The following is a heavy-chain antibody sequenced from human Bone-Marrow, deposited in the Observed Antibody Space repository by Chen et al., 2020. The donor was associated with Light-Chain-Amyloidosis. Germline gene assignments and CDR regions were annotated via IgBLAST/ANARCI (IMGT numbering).Heavy chain of an antibody. Sequence: EVQLVESGGGLIQPGGSLRLSCAASGFTVSSNYMSWVRQAPGKGLEWVSIFYSGGNTNYAESGEGRFTISRDNSKNTLYLQKNRLGGGGTAVYYCARGLRGESGYWGQGTLVTVSS. CDR1: GFTVSSNY. CDR3: ARGLRGESGY. D-gene: IGHD3-10*01. J-gene: IGHJ4*02. CDR2: FYSGGNT. V-gene: IGHV3-53*01.